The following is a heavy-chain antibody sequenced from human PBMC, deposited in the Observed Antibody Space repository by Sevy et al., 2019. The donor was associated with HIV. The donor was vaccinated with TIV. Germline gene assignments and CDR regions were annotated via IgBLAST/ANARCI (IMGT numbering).Heavy chain of an antibody. D-gene: IGHD2-8*01. CDR2: LSFGCGEI. CDR3: AREGCTKPHDY. Sequence: GESLKISCAASGFTFSKYSMSWVRQPPGKGLEWVSTLSFGCGEINHADSVKDRFTISRDNSKSSVYLQMNNLRPEDTAVYYCAREGCTKPHDYWGQGTLVTVSS. V-gene: IGHV3-23*01. CDR1: GFTFSKYS. J-gene: IGHJ4*02.